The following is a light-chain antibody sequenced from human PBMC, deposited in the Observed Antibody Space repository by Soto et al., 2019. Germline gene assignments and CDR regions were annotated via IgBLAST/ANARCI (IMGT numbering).Light chain of an antibody. J-gene: IGKJ2*01. Sequence: DIQMTQSPSTLSASVGDRVTVTCRASQEIGSFLAWYQQKPGKAPKPLIYLASRLESGVPSRFSGSGSGTEFTLTISGLQPDDFATYFCQQYNSHSFYTFGQGTKLEIK. CDR3: QQYNSHSFYT. CDR2: LAS. V-gene: IGKV1-5*03. CDR1: QEIGSF.